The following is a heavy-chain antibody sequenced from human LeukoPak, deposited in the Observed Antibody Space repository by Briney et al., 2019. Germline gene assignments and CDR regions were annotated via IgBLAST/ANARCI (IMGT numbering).Heavy chain of an antibody. CDR2: INPNSGGT. J-gene: IGHJ4*02. CDR3: ARGTYYDSSAYSGVRLFDY. D-gene: IGHD3-22*01. CDR1: GYTFSGYY. V-gene: IGHV1-2*02. Sequence: ASVKVSCKASGYTFSGYYIHWVRQAPGQGLEWMGWINPNSGGTNSAQKFQGRVTMTRDTSITTAYMELTRLTSDDTAVYSCARGTYYDSSAYSGVRLFDYWGQGTLVTVSS.